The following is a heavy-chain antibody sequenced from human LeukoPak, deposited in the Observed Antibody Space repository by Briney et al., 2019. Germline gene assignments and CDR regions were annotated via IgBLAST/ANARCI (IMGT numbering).Heavy chain of an antibody. CDR1: GFTFSDYY. D-gene: IGHD3-22*01. J-gene: IGHJ3*02. CDR2: ISSSGSTR. CDR3: AKGEHSSYYDSSGYYSGDAFDI. Sequence: GSLRLSCAASGFTFSDYYMSLIRQAPGKGLEGVSYISSSGSTRYYPNSVKGRFTISRDNAKNSLYLQMNSLRAEDTAVYYCAKGEHSSYYDSSGYYSGDAFDIWGQGTMVTVSS. V-gene: IGHV3-11*04.